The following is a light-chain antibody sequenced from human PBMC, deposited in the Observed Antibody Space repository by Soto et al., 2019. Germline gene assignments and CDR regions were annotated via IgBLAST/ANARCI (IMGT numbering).Light chain of an antibody. CDR3: QQYTDWPLT. V-gene: IGKV3-20*01. Sequence: VMTQSPATLSVSPGERATLSCRASQSVTSNYLAWYQQKPGQAPRLLIYGVSSRATGVPDRFSGSGSGTDFTLTISRLEPEDFALYYCQQYTDWPLTFGQGAKVAIK. CDR2: GVS. CDR1: QSVTSNY. J-gene: IGKJ1*01.